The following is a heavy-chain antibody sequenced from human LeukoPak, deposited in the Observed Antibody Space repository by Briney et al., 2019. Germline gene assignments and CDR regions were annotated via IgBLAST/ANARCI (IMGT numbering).Heavy chain of an antibody. CDR2: ISAYNGHT. CDR3: ARDSPYYDFWSGYPRFDY. V-gene: IGHV1-18*01. J-gene: IGHJ4*02. D-gene: IGHD3-3*01. Sequence: ASVKVSCKASGYTFTSYGMSWVRQAPGQGLEWMGWISAYNGHTDYAQKVQGRVTMTTDTSTSTAYMELRSLRSDDTAVYYCARDSPYYDFWSGYPRFDYWGQGTLVTVSS. CDR1: GYTFTSYG.